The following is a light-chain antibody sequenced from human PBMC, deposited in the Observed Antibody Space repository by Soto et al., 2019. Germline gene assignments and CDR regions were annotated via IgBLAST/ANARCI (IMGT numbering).Light chain of an antibody. CDR2: DVS. CDR3: QQFNTYPII. V-gene: IGKV1-13*02. J-gene: IGKJ5*01. CDR1: QDIRGA. Sequence: AIQLTQSPSSLSASVGDRVTITCRASQDIRGALAWYQQKPGKPPKLLIFDVSTLQSGVPSRFSGSGSGTDFTLTIAGLQPEDFATYYCQQFNTYPIIFVQGTRLEIK.